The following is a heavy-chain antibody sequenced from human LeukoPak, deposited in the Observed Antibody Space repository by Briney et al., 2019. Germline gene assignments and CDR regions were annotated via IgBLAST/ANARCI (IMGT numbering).Heavy chain of an antibody. Sequence: PPGGSLRLSCAASGFTFSSYSMNWVRQAPGKGLEWVSYISSASGSIYYADSVKGRFTISRDNAKNSLFLQMNSLRAEDTAVYYCAKVDYGDYGFDYWGQGTLVTVSS. J-gene: IGHJ4*02. D-gene: IGHD4-17*01. CDR2: ISSASGSI. V-gene: IGHV3-48*04. CDR1: GFTFSSYS. CDR3: AKVDYGDYGFDY.